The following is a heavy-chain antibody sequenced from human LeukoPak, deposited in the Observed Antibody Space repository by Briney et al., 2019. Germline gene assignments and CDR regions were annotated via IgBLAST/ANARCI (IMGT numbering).Heavy chain of an antibody. CDR2: ISSDGNTI. J-gene: IGHJ4*02. CDR1: GFTFSSYE. CDR3: ARGYYDSSGYYRQGY. V-gene: IGHV3-48*03. D-gene: IGHD3-22*01. Sequence: GGSLRLSCAASGFTFSSYEMNWVRQAPGKGLEWVSYISSDGNTIYYADSVKGRFTISRDNAKNSLYLQMNSRRAEDTAMYFCARGYYDSSGYYRQGYWGQGTLVTVSS.